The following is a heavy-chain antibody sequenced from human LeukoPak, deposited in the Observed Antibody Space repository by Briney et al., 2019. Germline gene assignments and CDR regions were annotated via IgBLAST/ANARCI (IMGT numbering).Heavy chain of an antibody. CDR1: GFTFLNYA. V-gene: IGHV3-23*01. CDR2: ISDSGGST. CDR3: ARDAIRGYGGNYFDY. Sequence: PGGSLRLSCAASGFTFLNYAMTWVRQAPGKGLEWVSGISDSGGSTDYADSVKGRFTISRDNSKNTLYLQMNSLRAEDAAVYYCARDAIRGYGGNYFDYWGQGTLVTVSS. J-gene: IGHJ4*02. D-gene: IGHD4-23*01.